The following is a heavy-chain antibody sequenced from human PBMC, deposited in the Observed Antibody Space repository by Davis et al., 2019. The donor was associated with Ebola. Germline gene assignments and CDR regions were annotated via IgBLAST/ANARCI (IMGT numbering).Heavy chain of an antibody. Sequence: GGSLRLSCAASGLIVSSYYMSWVRQAPGKGLEWVSVIYSGGTTYYADSVKGRFTISRDNSKNTLYLQMNSLRAEDTAVYYCARDNPGYCSSTSCYSYYYYGMDVWGQGTTVTVSS. D-gene: IGHD2-2*02. J-gene: IGHJ6*02. CDR2: IYSGGTT. CDR1: GLIVSSYY. V-gene: IGHV3-66*01. CDR3: ARDNPGYCSSTSCYSYYYYGMDV.